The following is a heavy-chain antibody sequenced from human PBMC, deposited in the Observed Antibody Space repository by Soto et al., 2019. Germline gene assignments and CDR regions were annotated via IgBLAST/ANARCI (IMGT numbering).Heavy chain of an antibody. CDR2: IYYSGST. CDR3: ARGVAAAANWFDP. J-gene: IGHJ5*02. D-gene: IGHD6-13*01. V-gene: IGHV4-59*01. CDR1: GGSISSYY. Sequence: SETLSLTCTVSGGSISSYYWSWIRQPPGKGLEWIGYIYYSGSTNYNPSLKSRVTISVDTSKNQFSLKLSSVTAADTAVYYCARGVAAAANWFDPWGQGTLVTVSS.